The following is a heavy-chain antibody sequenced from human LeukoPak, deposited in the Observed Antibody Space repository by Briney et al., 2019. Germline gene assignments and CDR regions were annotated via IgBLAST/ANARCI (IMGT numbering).Heavy chain of an antibody. CDR1: GITLSNYG. D-gene: IGHD3-22*01. J-gene: IGHJ4*02. V-gene: IGHV3-23*01. Sequence: GGSLRLSCAVSGITLSNYGMSWVRQAPGKGLEWVAGISDSGGRTNYADSVKGRFTISRDNPKNTLYLQMNSLRAEDTAVYFCAKRGVVIRVILVGFHKEANYFDSGGQGALVTVSS. CDR2: ISDSGGRT. CDR3: AKRGVVIRVILVGFHKEANYFDS.